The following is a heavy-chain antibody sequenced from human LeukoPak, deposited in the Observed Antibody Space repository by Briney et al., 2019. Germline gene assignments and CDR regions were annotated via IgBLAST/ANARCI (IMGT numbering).Heavy chain of an antibody. CDR3: ARSVGLRFLEWLLSHYMDV. CDR1: GGSFSGYY. Sequence: PSETLSLTCAVYGGSFSGYYWSWIRQPPGKGLEWIGEINHSGSTNYNPSLKSRVTISVDTSKNQFSLKLSSVTAADTAVYYCARSVGLRFLEWLLSHYMDVWGKGTTVTVSS. J-gene: IGHJ6*03. D-gene: IGHD3-3*01. CDR2: INHSGST. V-gene: IGHV4-34*01.